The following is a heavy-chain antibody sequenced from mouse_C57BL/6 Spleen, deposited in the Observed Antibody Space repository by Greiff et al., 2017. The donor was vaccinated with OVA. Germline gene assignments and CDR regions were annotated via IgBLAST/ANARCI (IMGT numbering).Heavy chain of an antibody. V-gene: IGHV1-59*01. CDR2: IDPYDGYS. CDR3: ASGTRCFDY. Sequence: VQLQQPGAELVRPGTSVKLSCKASGYTFTSYCMHWVKQRPGQGLEWIGVIDPYDGYSNYNQKFKGKATLTVDKSSSTAYMQLSSLTSEDSAVYYCASGTRCFDYWGQGTTLTVSS. CDR1: GYTFTSYC. J-gene: IGHJ2*01. D-gene: IGHD2-14*01.